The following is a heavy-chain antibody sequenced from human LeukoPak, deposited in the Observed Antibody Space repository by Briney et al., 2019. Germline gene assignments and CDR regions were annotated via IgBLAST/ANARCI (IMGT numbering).Heavy chain of an antibody. J-gene: IGHJ4*02. Sequence: GGSLRLSCAASGFTFSSYSMNWVRQAPGKGLEWVSYISSSSSTIYYADSVKGRFTISRDNAKNSLYLQMNSLRAEDTAVYYCARDTTPLRAGLDYWGQGTLVTVSS. CDR1: GFTFSSYS. CDR2: ISSSSSTI. CDR3: ARDTTPLRAGLDY. D-gene: IGHD1-1*01. V-gene: IGHV3-48*04.